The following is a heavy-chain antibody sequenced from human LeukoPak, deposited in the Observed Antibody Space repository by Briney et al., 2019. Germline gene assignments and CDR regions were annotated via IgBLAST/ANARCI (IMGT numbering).Heavy chain of an antibody. J-gene: IGHJ4*02. CDR1: GFTFSSYA. Sequence: GGSLRLSCAASGFTFSSYAMSWVRQAPGKGLEWVSAISGSGGSTYYADSVKGRFTITRDNSKNTLYLQMNSLRAEDTAVYYCAKSQQWLVQADFDYWGQGTLVTVSS. V-gene: IGHV3-23*01. CDR3: AKSQQWLVQADFDY. D-gene: IGHD6-19*01. CDR2: ISGSGGST.